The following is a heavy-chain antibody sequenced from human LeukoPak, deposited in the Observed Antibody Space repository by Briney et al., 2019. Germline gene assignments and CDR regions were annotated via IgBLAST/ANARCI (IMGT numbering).Heavy chain of an antibody. V-gene: IGHV4-39*07. D-gene: IGHD3-22*01. CDR2: IYYSGST. CDR1: GGSISSSSYY. J-gene: IGHJ4*02. CDR3: ARDPYYYDSSGPVDY. Sequence: SETLSLTCSVSGGSISSSSYYWGWIRQPPGKGLEWIGSIYYSGSTYYNPSLKSRVTISVDTSKNQFSLKLSSVTAADTAVYYCARDPYYYDSSGPVDYWGQGTLVTVSS.